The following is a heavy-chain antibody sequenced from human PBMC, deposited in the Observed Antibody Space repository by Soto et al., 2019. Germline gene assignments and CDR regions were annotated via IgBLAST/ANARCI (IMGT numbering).Heavy chain of an antibody. Sequence: PSDTLSLTCTVSGGSISSFYWSWIRQPAGKGLEWILRIYSGGRNNYNPSLKSLVTMSVDTSKNQFSLRLSSVTAADTAMYYCARASSRWHXWGQGTLVAVSX. V-gene: IGHV4-4*07. CDR1: GGSISSFY. J-gene: IGHJ4*02. CDR2: IYSGGRN. D-gene: IGHD6-13*01. CDR3: ARASSRWHX.